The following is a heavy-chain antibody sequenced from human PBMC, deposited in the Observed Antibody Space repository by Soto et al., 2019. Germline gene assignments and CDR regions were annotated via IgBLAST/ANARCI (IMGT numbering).Heavy chain of an antibody. CDR3: ARHQGPAAGNYGMDV. Sequence: GGSLRLSCAASGFTFSSYSMNWVRQAPGKGLEWVASISSSSSYIYYADSVKGRFTISRDKAKSSLFLQMSSLRAEDTALYYCARHQGPAAGNYGMDVWGRGTTVTVSS. CDR2: ISSSSSYI. V-gene: IGHV3-21*01. J-gene: IGHJ6*02. D-gene: IGHD6-13*01. CDR1: GFTFSSYS.